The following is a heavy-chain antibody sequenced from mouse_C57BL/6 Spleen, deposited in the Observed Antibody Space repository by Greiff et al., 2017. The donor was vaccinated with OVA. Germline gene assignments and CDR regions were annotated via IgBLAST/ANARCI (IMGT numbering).Heavy chain of an antibody. CDR1: GYTFTSYT. V-gene: IGHV1-4*01. CDR3: ARETAQATFAY. J-gene: IGHJ3*01. Sequence: LVESGAELARPGASVKMSCKASGYTFTSYTMHWVKQRPGQGLEWIGYINPSSGYTKYNQKFKDKATLTADKSSSTAYMQLSSLTSEDSAVYYCARETAQATFAYWGQGTLVTVSA. D-gene: IGHD3-2*02. CDR2: INPSSGYT.